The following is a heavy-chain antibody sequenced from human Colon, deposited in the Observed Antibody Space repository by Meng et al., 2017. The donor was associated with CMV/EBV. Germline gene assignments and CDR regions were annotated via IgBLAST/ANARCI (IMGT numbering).Heavy chain of an antibody. CDR2: NDPETGKP. CDR3: EKGSVVADGTGY. CDR1: GSAFRRYN. D-gene: IGHD6-13*01. J-gene: IGHJ4*02. V-gene: IGHV7-4-1*02. Sequence: SSKASGSAFRRYNRKWVRQAPEHWHEGRRYNDPETGKPTYVQGYKGRFVFSLDTAVSTAYLKISSLKAEDNAVYYCEKGSVVADGTGYWGQGTLVTVSS.